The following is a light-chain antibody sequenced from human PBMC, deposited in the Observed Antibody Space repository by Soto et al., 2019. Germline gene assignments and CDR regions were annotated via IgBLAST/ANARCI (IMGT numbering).Light chain of an antibody. CDR2: AHI. CDR3: GTWDSSLSDVV. J-gene: IGLJ2*01. Sequence: QSVLTQPPSASGTPGQRVTISCSGRRSNVGTNLVNWYQQLPGTAPKLLIYAHIQRPSGVPDRFSGSTSGTSASLAISGLQSEDEADYYCGTWDSSLSDVVFGGGTKLTVL. V-gene: IGLV1-44*01. CDR1: RSNVGTNL.